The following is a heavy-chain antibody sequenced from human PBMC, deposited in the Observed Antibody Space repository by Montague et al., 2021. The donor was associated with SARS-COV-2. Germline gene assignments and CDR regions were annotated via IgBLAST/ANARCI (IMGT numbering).Heavy chain of an antibody. J-gene: IGHJ3*01. D-gene: IGHD4/OR15-4a*01. CDR1: GFIFSNFA. V-gene: IGHV3-30*04. Sequence: SLRLSCAASGFIFSNFAFHWVRQAPGKGLEWVAIITYDGIGKFYADSVKGRFTISRDNSKNTLYLRLNSLTPEDTAVYYCARDRAPPDYGDAFDLWGRGTLVTVSS. CDR3: ARDRAPPDYGDAFDL. CDR2: ITYDGIGK.